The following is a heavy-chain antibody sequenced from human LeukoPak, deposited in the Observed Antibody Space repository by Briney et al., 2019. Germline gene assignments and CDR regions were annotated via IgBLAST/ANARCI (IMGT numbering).Heavy chain of an antibody. CDR3: ARGAPGSYCSGGSCPYFDY. CDR1: GGSISSYY. CDR2: IYTSGST. V-gene: IGHV4-4*07. J-gene: IGHJ4*02. Sequence: KTSETLSLTCTVSGGSISSYYWSWIRQPAGKGLEWIGRIYTSGSTNYNPSLKSRVTMSVDTSKNQFSLKLSSVTAADTAVYYCARGAPGSYCSGGSCPYFDYWGQGTLVAVSS. D-gene: IGHD2-15*01.